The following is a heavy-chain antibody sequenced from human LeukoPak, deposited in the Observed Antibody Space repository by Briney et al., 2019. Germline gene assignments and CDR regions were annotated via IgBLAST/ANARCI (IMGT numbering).Heavy chain of an antibody. CDR3: AKFGGGWYWDH. Sequence: GGSLRLSCAASGFTFSSYWMSWVRQAPGKGLEWVANIRQDGREKYYVDSVKGRFTISRHNAKNSLSLQMHSLRAEDTAVYYCAKFGGGWYWDHWGQGTLVTVSS. D-gene: IGHD6-19*01. CDR1: GFTFSSYW. J-gene: IGHJ4*02. V-gene: IGHV3-7*01. CDR2: IRQDGREK.